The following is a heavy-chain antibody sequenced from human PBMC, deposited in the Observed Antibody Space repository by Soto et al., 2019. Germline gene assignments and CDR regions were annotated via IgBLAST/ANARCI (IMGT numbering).Heavy chain of an antibody. V-gene: IGHV1-69*13. CDR3: AKDLPGELLPTCFDS. CDR1: GGTFSSYA. CDR2: IIPIFGTA. Sequence: SVKVSCKASGGTFSSYAISWVRQAPGQGLEWMGGIIPIFGTANYAQKFQGRVTITADESKSTLYLQMTSLRAEDTALYYCAKDLPGELLPTCFDSWGPGTLVTVSS. J-gene: IGHJ5*01. D-gene: IGHD3-10*01.